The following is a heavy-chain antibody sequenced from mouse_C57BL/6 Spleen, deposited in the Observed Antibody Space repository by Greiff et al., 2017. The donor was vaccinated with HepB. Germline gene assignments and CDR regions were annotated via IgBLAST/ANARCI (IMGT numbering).Heavy chain of an antibody. J-gene: IGHJ3*01. CDR1: GYTFTDYN. CDR3: ARSIYYGYGVRFAY. CDR2: INPNNGGT. D-gene: IGHD2-2*01. Sequence: VQLQQSGPELVKPGASVKIPCKASGYTFTDYNMDWVKQSHGKSLEWIGDINPNNGGTIYNQKFKGKATLTVDKSSSTAYMELRSLTSEDTAVYYCARSIYYGYGVRFAYWGQGTLVTVSA. V-gene: IGHV1-18*01.